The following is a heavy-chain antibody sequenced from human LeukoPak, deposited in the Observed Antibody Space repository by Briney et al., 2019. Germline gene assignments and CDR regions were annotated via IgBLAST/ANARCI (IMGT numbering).Heavy chain of an antibody. CDR2: ISGSGGST. J-gene: IGHJ4*02. V-gene: IGHV3-23*01. Sequence: PGGSLRLSCAASGFTFSSYAMSWVRQAPGKGLEWVSAISGSGGSTYYADSVKGRFTISRDNSKNTLYLQMNSLRAGDTAVYYCARVSSSSWWALDYWGQGTLVTVSS. CDR1: GFTFSSYA. CDR3: ARVSSSSWWALDY. D-gene: IGHD6-13*01.